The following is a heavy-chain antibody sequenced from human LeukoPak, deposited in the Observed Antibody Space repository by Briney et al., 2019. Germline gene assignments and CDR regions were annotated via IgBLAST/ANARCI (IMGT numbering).Heavy chain of an antibody. J-gene: IGHJ6*02. V-gene: IGHV1-46*01. CDR1: GYTFTSYY. Sequence: ASVKVSCKASGYTFTSYYMHWVRQAPGQGLEWMGIINPSGGSTSYAQKFQGRVTMTRDTSTSTVYMELSSLRSEDTAVYYCARDLNGCSYGYPGQNGMDVWGQGTTVTVSS. CDR2: INPSGGST. CDR3: ARDLNGCSYGYPGQNGMDV. D-gene: IGHD5-18*01.